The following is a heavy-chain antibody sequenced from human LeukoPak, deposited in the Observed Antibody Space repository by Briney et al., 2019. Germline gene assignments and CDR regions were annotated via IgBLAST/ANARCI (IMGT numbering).Heavy chain of an antibody. V-gene: IGHV4-59*01. CDR3: ARGNLANDCSGYYDNWFDP. Sequence: SETLSLTCTVSGGSISSYYWSWIRQPPGKGLEWIGYIYSSGRTKYNPSLKSRLTISEDTSKNQFSLKLTSVTAADTAVYYCARGNLANDCSGYYDNWFDPWGQGTLVTVSS. CDR2: IYSSGRT. CDR1: GGSISSYY. J-gene: IGHJ5*02. D-gene: IGHD3-22*01.